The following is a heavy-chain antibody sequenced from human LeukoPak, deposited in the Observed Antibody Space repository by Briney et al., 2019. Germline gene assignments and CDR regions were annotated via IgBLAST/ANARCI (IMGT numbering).Heavy chain of an antibody. V-gene: IGHV3-30*02. D-gene: IGHD5-18*01. Sequence: GGSLRLSCAASGFTFSSYGMHWVRQAPGKGLEWVAFIRYDGSNKYYADSVKGRFTISRDNAKNSLYLQMNSLRAEDTAMYYCARDIRYSSTFDYWGQGTLVTVSS. CDR1: GFTFSSYG. CDR2: IRYDGSNK. CDR3: ARDIRYSSTFDY. J-gene: IGHJ4*02.